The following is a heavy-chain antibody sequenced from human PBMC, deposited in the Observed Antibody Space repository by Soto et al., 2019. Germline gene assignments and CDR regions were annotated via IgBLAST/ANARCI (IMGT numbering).Heavy chain of an antibody. CDR1: GYTFTGYY. CDR3: ARVTDYYDSSGYFLGAFDI. V-gene: IGHV1-2*02. Sequence: AASVKVSCKASGYTFTGYYMHWVRQAPGQGLEWMGWINPNSGGTNYAQKFQGRVTMTRDTSISTAYMELSRLRSDDTAVYYCARVTDYYDSSGYFLGAFDIWGQGTMVTVSS. D-gene: IGHD3-22*01. CDR2: INPNSGGT. J-gene: IGHJ3*02.